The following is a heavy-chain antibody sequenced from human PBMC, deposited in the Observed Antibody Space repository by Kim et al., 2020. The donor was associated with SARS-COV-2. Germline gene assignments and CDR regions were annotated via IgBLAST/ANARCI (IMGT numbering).Heavy chain of an antibody. D-gene: IGHD6-13*01. CDR2: ISASGTYI. Sequence: GGSLRLSCAASGFTFSTQSMTWVRQAPGEGLEWVSSISASGTYIHYADSVKGRFAISRDNTKNSLDLQMDSLRAEDTAVYFCVREEGLIAVAGTHYHHWGQGTLVIVSS. V-gene: IGHV3-21*01. CDR3: VREEGLIAVAGTHYHH. CDR1: GFTFSTQS. J-gene: IGHJ1*01.